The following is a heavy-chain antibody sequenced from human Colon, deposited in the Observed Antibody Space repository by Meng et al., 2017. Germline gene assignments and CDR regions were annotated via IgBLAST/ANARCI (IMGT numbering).Heavy chain of an antibody. J-gene: IGHJ4*02. Sequence: QLQLQESGSGLVKPSETLSLTCTVSAGSISSSSYYWGWIRQPPGKGLEWIGSIYSSGSTYHNPSLKSRVTIAVDTSKNQVSLRLSSVTAADTAVYYCASEYGSSSFWGQGTLVTVSS. D-gene: IGHD6-6*01. CDR1: AGSISSSSYY. V-gene: IGHV4-39*01. CDR3: ASEYGSSSF. CDR2: IYSSGST.